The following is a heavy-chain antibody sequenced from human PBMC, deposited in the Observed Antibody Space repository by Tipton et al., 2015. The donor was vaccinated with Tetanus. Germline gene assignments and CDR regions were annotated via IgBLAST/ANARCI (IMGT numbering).Heavy chain of an antibody. J-gene: IGHJ4*02. D-gene: IGHD1-1*01. V-gene: IGHV4-39*07. CDR1: GDSISSSRYY. Sequence: TLSLTCTVTGDSISSSRYYWGWVRLAPGKGLEWIGSIYYRGSTYHSPSFQGQVTISADRSITTAYLRWSSLKASDTAIYYCARRRTTTALANYFDSWGQGTQVTVSS. CDR3: ARRRTTTALANYFDS. CDR2: IYYRGST.